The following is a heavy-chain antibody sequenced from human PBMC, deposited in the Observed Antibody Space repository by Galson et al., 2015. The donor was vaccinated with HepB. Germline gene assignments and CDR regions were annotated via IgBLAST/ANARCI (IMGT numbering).Heavy chain of an antibody. CDR2: ISGIGDST. CDR1: GFTFSSHA. Sequence: SLRLSCAASGFTFSSHAMNWVRQAPGKGLEWVAAISGIGDSTYYADSVKGRFTISRDNSKNMLYLHMNSLRAEDTAVYYCAGELGIGRRYDAFDIWGQGTMVTVSS. J-gene: IGHJ3*02. V-gene: IGHV3-23*01. D-gene: IGHD2-21*01. CDR3: AGELGIGRRYDAFDI.